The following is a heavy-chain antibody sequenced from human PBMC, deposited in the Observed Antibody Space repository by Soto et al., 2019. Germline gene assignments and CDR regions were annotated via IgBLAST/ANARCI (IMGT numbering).Heavy chain of an antibody. Sequence: GASVKVSCKASGFSFSDYFMHWVRQAPGQGLEWMGIINPSGDSRNYAQKFQGRVTITRDTSTSTVYMDLSSLRYEDTAVYYCAKARTMIVVGMKETPSYYGMDVWGQGTTVTVSS. CDR1: GFSFSDYF. V-gene: IGHV1-46*01. D-gene: IGHD3-22*01. CDR2: INPSGDSR. J-gene: IGHJ6*02. CDR3: AKARTMIVVGMKETPSYYGMDV.